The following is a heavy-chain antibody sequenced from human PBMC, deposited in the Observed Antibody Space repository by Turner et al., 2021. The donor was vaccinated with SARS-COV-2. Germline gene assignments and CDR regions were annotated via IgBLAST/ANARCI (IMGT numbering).Heavy chain of an antibody. J-gene: IGHJ3*02. D-gene: IGHD6-19*01. V-gene: IGHV3-53*01. CDR1: GFTVSSNY. CDR3: ARGYISGWYQRGAFDI. CDR2: IYSGGST. Sequence: EVQLVESGGGLIKPGGSLRLSCAASGFTVSSNYMSWVRQAPGKGREWVSVIYSGGSTYDADSVKGRFTISRDNSKNTLYLQMNSLRAVDTAVYYCARGYISGWYQRGAFDIWGQGTMVTVSS.